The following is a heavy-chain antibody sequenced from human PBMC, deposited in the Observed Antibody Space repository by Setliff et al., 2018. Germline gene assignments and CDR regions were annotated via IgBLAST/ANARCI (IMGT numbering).Heavy chain of an antibody. V-gene: IGHV3-74*03. CDR3: ARTYCSDTSCYDYYYYMDV. Sequence: PGGSLRLSCAASGFTFSSYWMHWVRQAPGKGLVWVSRLNEDGSTTTYADSVKGRFTISRDNAKNTLYLQMNSLRAEDTAVYYCARTYCSDTSCYDYYYYMDVWGKGTTVTVSS. D-gene: IGHD2-2*01. CDR2: LNEDGSTT. J-gene: IGHJ6*03. CDR1: GFTFSSYW.